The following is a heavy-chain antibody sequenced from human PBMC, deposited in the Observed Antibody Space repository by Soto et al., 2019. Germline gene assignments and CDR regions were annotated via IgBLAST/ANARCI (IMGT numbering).Heavy chain of an antibody. V-gene: IGHV5-51*01. CDR1: GYSFTSYW. CDR3: ARRGKSQPIFGVAIADYYYMDV. J-gene: IGHJ6*03. Sequence: GESLKISCKGSGYSFTSYWIGWVRQMPGKGLEWMGIIYPGDSDTRYSPSFQGQVTISADKSISTAYLQWSSLKASDTAMYYCARRGKSQPIFGVAIADYYYMDVWGKGTTVTVSS. D-gene: IGHD3-3*01. CDR2: IYPGDSDT.